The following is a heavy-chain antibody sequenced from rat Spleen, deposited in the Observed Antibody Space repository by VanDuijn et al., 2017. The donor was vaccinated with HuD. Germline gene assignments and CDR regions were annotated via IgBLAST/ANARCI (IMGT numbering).Heavy chain of an antibody. CDR2: INSAGST. V-gene: IGHV3-3*01. J-gene: IGHJ4*01. CDR3: ARSRYNNYVMDA. CDR1: GHSITNSYR. Sequence: EVQLQESGPGLVKPSQSLSLTCSVTGHSITNSYRWNWIRKFPGNKLEWMGYINSAGSTNYNPSLKSRISITRDTSKNQFFLQVNSVTTEDTATYYCARSRYNNYVMDAWGQGVSVTVSA. D-gene: IGHD1-10*01.